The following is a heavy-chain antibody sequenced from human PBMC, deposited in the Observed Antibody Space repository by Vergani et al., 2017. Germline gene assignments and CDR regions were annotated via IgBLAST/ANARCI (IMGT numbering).Heavy chain of an antibody. Sequence: EVQLVESGGGLVQPGGSLRLSCAASGFTVSSNYMSWVRQAPGKGLEWVSGISWNSGSIGYADSVKGRFTISRDNAKNSLYLQMNSLRAEDTALYYCARVLSAGAFDIWGQGTMVTVSS. CDR3: ARVLSAGAFDI. CDR1: GFTVSSNY. J-gene: IGHJ3*02. CDR2: ISWNSGSI. V-gene: IGHV3-9*01.